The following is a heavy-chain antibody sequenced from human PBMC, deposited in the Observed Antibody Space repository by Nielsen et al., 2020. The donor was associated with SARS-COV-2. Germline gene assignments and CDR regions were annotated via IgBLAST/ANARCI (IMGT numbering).Heavy chain of an antibody. CDR2: ISASGGST. J-gene: IGHJ6*03. CDR3: AKMVTGSLGYYTYYMDV. D-gene: IGHD5-18*01. Sequence: GGSLRLSCAASGFTFNNYAMSWVRQAPGKGLEWVSAISASGGSTYSADSVKGRFTISRDNSKNTLFLQMNSLRAEDTAVYYCAKMVTGSLGYYTYYMDVWGKGTTVTVSS. V-gene: IGHV3-23*01. CDR1: GFTFNNYA.